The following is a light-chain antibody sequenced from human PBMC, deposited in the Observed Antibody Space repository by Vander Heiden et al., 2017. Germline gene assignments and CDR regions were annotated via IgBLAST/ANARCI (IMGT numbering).Light chain of an antibody. J-gene: IGLJ2*01. CDR2: DDD. V-gene: IGLV1-36*01. CDR3: AAWDDSLNAVV. CDR1: SSNIGNNA. Sequence: QSVLTQPPSVSEAPRQRVTISCSGSSSNIGNNAVHWYQQLPGKAPKLLIYDDDLLPSGVSDRFSGSKSGTSASLAISGLQSEDEADYYCAAWDDSLNAVVFGGGTKLTVL.